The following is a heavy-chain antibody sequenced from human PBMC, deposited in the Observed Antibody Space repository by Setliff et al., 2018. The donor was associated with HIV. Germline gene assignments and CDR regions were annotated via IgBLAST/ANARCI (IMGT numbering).Heavy chain of an antibody. CDR3: ITIVGFCSSTRCYSDY. V-gene: IGHV3-15*01. D-gene: IGHD2-2*01. J-gene: IGHJ4*02. CDR2: IKSKTDGGTT. Sequence: PGGSLRLSCAASGFTFSNAWMSWVRQAPGKGLEWVGRIKSKTDGGTTDYVTPVKGRFTISRDDSKNTLYLQMNSLKTEDTAVYYCITIVGFCSSTRCYSDYWGQGTLVTVSS. CDR1: GFTFSNAW.